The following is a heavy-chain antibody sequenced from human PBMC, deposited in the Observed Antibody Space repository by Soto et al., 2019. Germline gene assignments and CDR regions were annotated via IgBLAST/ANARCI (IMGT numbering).Heavy chain of an antibody. CDR3: ARVDTAVATASQFDY. D-gene: IGHD5-18*01. CDR2: IWYDGSNK. CDR1: GFTFSSYG. V-gene: IGHV3-33*01. Sequence: PGGSLRLSCAASGFTFSSYGMHWVRQAPGKGLEWVAVIWYDGSNKYYADSVKGRFTISRDNSKNTLYLQMNSLRAEDTAVYYCARVDTAVATASQFDYWGQGTLVTVSS. J-gene: IGHJ4*02.